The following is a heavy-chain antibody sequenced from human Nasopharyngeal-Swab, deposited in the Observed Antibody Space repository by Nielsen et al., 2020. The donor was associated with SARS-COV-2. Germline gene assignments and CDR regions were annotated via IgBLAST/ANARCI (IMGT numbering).Heavy chain of an antibody. V-gene: IGHV4-39*01. Sequence: RQAPGKGLEWIGSIYYSGSTCYNPSLKSRVTISVDTSKNQFSLKLSSVTAADTAVYYCARWKGIAAAWDYWGQGTLVTVSS. CDR2: IYYSGST. D-gene: IGHD6-13*01. CDR3: ARWKGIAAAWDY. J-gene: IGHJ4*02.